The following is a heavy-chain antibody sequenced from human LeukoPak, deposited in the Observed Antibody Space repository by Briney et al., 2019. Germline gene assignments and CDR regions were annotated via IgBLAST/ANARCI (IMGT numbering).Heavy chain of an antibody. D-gene: IGHD3-9*01. CDR3: ARSPYDILTGYYTWFDP. Sequence: PSETLSLTCTVSGGSISSGGYYWSWIRQPPGKGLEWIGYIYHSGSTYYNPSLKSRVTISVDRSKNQFSLKLSSVTAADTAVYYCARSPYDILTGYYTWFDPWGQGTLVTVSS. V-gene: IGHV4-30-2*02. CDR1: GGSISSGGYY. J-gene: IGHJ5*02. CDR2: IYHSGST.